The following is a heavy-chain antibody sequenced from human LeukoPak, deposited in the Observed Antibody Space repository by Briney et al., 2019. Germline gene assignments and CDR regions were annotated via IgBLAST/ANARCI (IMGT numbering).Heavy chain of an antibody. Sequence: GGSLRLSCEASGFTFDDYAMHWVRQAQGKGLEWVSGISWNSGSIDYADSVKGRFTISRDNAKNSLYLQMNSLRAEDTALYYCAKDSGSYDFDYWGQGTLVTVSS. CDR1: GFTFDDYA. D-gene: IGHD1-26*01. CDR3: AKDSGSYDFDY. J-gene: IGHJ4*02. V-gene: IGHV3-9*01. CDR2: ISWNSGSI.